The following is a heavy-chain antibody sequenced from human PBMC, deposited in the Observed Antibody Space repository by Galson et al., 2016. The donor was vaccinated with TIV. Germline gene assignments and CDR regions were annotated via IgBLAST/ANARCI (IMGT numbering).Heavy chain of an antibody. D-gene: IGHD3-16*01. CDR2: IYWDGDK. J-gene: IGHJ4*02. CDR1: GFPLSTSGEG. CDR3: AVARGGGYNFDS. V-gene: IGHV2-5*02. Sequence: ALVKPTQTLTLTCAFSGFPLSTSGEGVAWVRQPPGRALEWLALIYWDGDKRYSPSLKSRLTITKDTSKKQVVLTMANMDPLDTATYYCAVARGGGYNFDSWGQGTLVTVSS.